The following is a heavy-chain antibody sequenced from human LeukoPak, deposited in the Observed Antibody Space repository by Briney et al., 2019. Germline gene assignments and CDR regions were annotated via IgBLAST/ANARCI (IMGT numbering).Heavy chain of an antibody. V-gene: IGHV3-74*01. Sequence: GGSLRLSCAASGFTFSSYWMHWVRQAPGKGLVWVSRINTDGSTTDYADSVKGRFTISRDNAKNSLYLQMNSLRDEDTAVYYCARECLMVGVYDAFDIWGQGTMVTVSS. CDR3: ARECLMVGVYDAFDI. J-gene: IGHJ3*02. CDR1: GFTFSSYW. CDR2: INTDGSTT. D-gene: IGHD1-26*01.